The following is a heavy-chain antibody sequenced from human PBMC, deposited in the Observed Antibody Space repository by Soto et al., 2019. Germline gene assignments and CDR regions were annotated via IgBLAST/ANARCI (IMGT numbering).Heavy chain of an antibody. CDR1: GGSFSGYY. V-gene: IGHV4-34*01. Sequence: PSETLSLTCAVYGGSFSGYYWSWIRQPPGKGLEWIGEINHSGSTNYNPSLKSRVTISVDTSKNQFSLKLSSVTAADTAVYYCARERVGYSSGWPLRTYYYYGMDVWGQGTTVTVS. CDR3: ARERVGYSSGWPLRTYYYYGMDV. J-gene: IGHJ6*02. D-gene: IGHD6-19*01. CDR2: INHSGST.